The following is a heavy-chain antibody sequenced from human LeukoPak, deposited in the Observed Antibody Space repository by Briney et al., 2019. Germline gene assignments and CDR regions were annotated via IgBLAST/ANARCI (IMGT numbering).Heavy chain of an antibody. J-gene: IGHJ4*02. CDR2: ISSSSSYI. Sequence: PGGSLRLSCAASGFTFSSYSMNWVRQAPGKGLEWVSSISSSSSYIYYADSVKGRFTISRDNAKNSLYLQMNSLRAEDTAVYYCARVGVLLWFGSDYWGQGTLVTVSS. CDR1: GFTFSSYS. D-gene: IGHD3-10*01. CDR3: ARVGVLLWFGSDY. V-gene: IGHV3-21*01.